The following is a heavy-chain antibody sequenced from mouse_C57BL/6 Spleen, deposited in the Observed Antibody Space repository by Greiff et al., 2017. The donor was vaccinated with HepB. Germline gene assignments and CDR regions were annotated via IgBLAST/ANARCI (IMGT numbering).Heavy chain of an antibody. J-gene: IGHJ1*03. CDR3: ARYYSNYEYFDV. D-gene: IGHD2-5*01. CDR2: IDPSDSYT. V-gene: IGHV1-69*01. Sequence: VQLQQPGAELVMPGASVKLSCKASGYTFTSYWMHWVKQRPGQGLEWIGEIDPSDSYTNYNQKFKGKSTLTVDKSSSTAYMQLSSLTSEDSAVYYCARYYSNYEYFDVWGTGTTVTVSS. CDR1: GYTFTSYW.